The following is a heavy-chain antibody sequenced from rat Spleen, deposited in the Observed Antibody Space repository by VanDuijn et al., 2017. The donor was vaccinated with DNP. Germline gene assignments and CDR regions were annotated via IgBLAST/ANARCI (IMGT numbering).Heavy chain of an antibody. CDR3: SSGGPDMIQGNWFAY. Sequence: EVQLQESGPGLVKPSQSLSLTCSVTDYSITSNYWGWIRKFPGNKMEWIGHISYSGSTSSNPSLKSRISITRDTSKNQFFLQLNSVTTEDTAMYYCSSGGPDMIQGNWFAYWGQGTLVTVSS. D-gene: IGHD2-3*01. CDR2: ISYSGST. V-gene: IGHV3-1*01. J-gene: IGHJ3*01. CDR1: DYSITSNY.